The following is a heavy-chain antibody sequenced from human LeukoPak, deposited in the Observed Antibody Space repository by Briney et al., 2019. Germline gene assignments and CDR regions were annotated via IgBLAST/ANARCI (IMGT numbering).Heavy chain of an antibody. Sequence: GGSLRLSGAASGFIFRTYGMHWVRQAPGKGLEWVAVIWYDGSNKYYADSVKGRFTISRDNSKNTLSLQMNSLRAEDTAVYYCARAVGPFDFWGQGTMVTVSA. V-gene: IGHV3-33*01. J-gene: IGHJ3*01. CDR3: ARAVGPFDF. CDR2: IWYDGSNK. CDR1: GFIFRTYG.